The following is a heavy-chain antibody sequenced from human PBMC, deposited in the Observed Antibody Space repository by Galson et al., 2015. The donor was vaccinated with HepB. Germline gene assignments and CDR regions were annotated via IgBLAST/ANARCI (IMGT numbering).Heavy chain of an antibody. D-gene: IGHD3-3*01. J-gene: IGHJ5*02. CDR1: GGTFSSYA. V-gene: IGHV1-69*13. Sequence: SVKVSCKASGGTFSSYAISWVRQAPGQGLEWMGGIIPIFGTANYAQKFQGRVTITADESTSTAYMELSSLRSEDTAVYYCARALEGNAGVVTFWFDPWGQGTLVTVSS. CDR2: IIPIFGTA. CDR3: ARALEGNAGVVTFWFDP.